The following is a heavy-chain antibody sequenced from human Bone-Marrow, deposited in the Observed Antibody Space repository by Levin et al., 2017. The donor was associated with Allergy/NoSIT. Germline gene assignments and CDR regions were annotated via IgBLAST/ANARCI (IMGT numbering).Heavy chain of an antibody. D-gene: IGHD3-16*01. J-gene: IGHJ6*03. V-gene: IGHV3-33*01. CDR3: ARDPGFAYYYYYMDV. CDR2: IWYDGSNK. CDR1: GFTFSSYG. Sequence: GESLKISCAASGFTFSSYGMHWVRQAPGKGLEWVAVIWYDGSNKYYADSVKGRFTISRDNSKNTLYLQMNSLRAEDTAVYYCARDPGFAYYYYYMDVWGKGTTVTVSS.